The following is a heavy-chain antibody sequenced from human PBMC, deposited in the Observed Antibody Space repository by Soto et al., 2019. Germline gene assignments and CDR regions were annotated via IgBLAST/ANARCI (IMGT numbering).Heavy chain of an antibody. CDR2: ISSSSSYI. V-gene: IGHV3-21*01. J-gene: IGHJ6*02. CDR1: GFTFSSYS. D-gene: IGHD2-15*01. CDR3: ARDATGTIVVVVAASGDYYGMDV. Sequence: GGSLRLSCAASGFTFSSYSMNWVRQAPGKGLEWVSSISSSSSYIYDADSVKGRFTISRDNAKNSLYLQMNSLRAEDTAVYYCARDATGTIVVVVAASGDYYGMDVWGQGTTVTVSS.